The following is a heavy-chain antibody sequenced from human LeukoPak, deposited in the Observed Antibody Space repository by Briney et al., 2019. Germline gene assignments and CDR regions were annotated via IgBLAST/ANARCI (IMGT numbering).Heavy chain of an antibody. CDR3: GKTTSGYSRRYPGWPGDY. CDR2: IFGSGGSA. D-gene: IGHD1-26*01. J-gene: IGHJ4*02. Sequence: GGSLRLSCAASGFTFNSYAMYWVRQAPGKGLEWVSGIFGSGGSAHYADSVKGRFTISRDNSKNTVYLQMDSLRVEDTAVYYCGKTTSGYSRRYPGWPGDYWGQGTLVTVSS. CDR1: GFTFNSYA. V-gene: IGHV3-23*01.